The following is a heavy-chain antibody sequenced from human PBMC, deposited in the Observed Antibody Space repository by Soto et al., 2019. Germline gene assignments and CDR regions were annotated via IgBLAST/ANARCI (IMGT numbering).Heavy chain of an antibody. CDR2: ISSSGSII. CDR1: GFTFSDNY. CDR3: ARDLGYYESDGYFDY. Sequence: RLSCAASGFTFSDNYMSWIRQAPGKGLEWVSYISSSGSIIYYADSVKGRFTISRDNAKNSLYLQMNSLRAEDTAVYYCARDLGYYESDGYFDYWGPGALVTVFS. J-gene: IGHJ4*02. V-gene: IGHV3-11*01. D-gene: IGHD3-22*01.